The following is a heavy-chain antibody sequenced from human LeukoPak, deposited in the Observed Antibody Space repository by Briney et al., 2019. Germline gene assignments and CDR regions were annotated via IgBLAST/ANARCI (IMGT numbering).Heavy chain of an antibody. CDR1: GYTFTGYY. J-gene: IGHJ6*02. Sequence: ASVKVSCKTSGYTFTGYYMHWVRQAPGQGLEWMGRINPNSGDTNYAQKFQGRVTMTRDTSISTAYMELSRLRSDDTAVYYCAREGSVAVADYYYYGMDVWGQGTTVTVSS. CDR3: AREGSVAVADYYYYGMDV. V-gene: IGHV1-2*06. CDR2: INPNSGDT. D-gene: IGHD6-19*01.